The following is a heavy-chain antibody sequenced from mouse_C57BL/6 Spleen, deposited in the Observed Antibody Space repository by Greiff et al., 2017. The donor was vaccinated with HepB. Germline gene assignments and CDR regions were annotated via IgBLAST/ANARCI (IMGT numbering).Heavy chain of an antibody. V-gene: IGHV1-61*01. J-gene: IGHJ2*01. CDR2: IYPSDSET. Sequence: QVQLQQPGAELVRPGSSVKLSCKASGYTFTSYWMDWVKQRPGQGLEWIGNIYPSDSETNYNQKFKDKATLTVDKSSSPAYMQLSSLTSEDSAVYYCARECIEYYFDYWGQGTTLTVSS. CDR1: GYTFTSYW. CDR3: ARECIEYYFDY.